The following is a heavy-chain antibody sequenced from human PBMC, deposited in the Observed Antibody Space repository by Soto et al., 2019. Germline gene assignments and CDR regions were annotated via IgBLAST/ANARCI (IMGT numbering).Heavy chain of an antibody. CDR1: GYTFTSYY. CDR3: ARDQGITIFGVVRPPAYWFDP. CDR2: INPSGGCT. J-gene: IGHJ5*02. Sequence: ASVKVSCKASGYTFTSYYMHWVRQAPGQGLEWMGIINPSGGCTSYAQKFQGRVTMTRDTSTSTVYMELSSLRSEDTAVYYCARDQGITIFGVVRPPAYWFDPWGQGTLVTVSS. V-gene: IGHV1-46*01. D-gene: IGHD3-3*01.